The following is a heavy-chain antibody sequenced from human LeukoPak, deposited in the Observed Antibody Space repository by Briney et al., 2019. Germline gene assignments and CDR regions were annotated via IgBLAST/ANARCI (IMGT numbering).Heavy chain of an antibody. D-gene: IGHD6-13*01. CDR1: GGPISSNSYY. V-gene: IGHV4-39*01. J-gene: IGHJ2*01. Sequence: SETLSLTCTVSGGPISSNSYYWGWIRQPPGKGLEWIGSIYYSGSTYYNPSLKSRVTISVDTSENQFSLKLSSVTAADTAVYYCARTYGSSGLGYFDLWGRGTLVTVSS. CDR2: IYYSGST. CDR3: ARTYGSSGLGYFDL.